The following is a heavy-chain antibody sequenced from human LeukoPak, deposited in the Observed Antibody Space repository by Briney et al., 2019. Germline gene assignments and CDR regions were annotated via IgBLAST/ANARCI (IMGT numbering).Heavy chain of an antibody. Sequence: GESLKISCKGSGYSFTSYWIGWVRQMPGKGLEWMGIIYPGDSDTRHSPSFQGQVTISADKSISTAYLQWSSLKAPDTAMYYCARREWWEPYYFDYWGQGTLVTVSS. D-gene: IGHD2-15*01. CDR2: IYPGDSDT. J-gene: IGHJ4*02. V-gene: IGHV5-51*01. CDR1: GYSFTSYW. CDR3: ARREWWEPYYFDY.